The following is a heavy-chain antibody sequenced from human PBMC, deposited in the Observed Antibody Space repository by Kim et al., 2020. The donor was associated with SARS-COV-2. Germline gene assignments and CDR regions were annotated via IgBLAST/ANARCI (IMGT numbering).Heavy chain of an antibody. CDR1: GFTFKNYE. CDR3: ARRGYDYYGVDV. D-gene: IGHD3-10*01. Sequence: GGSLRLSCAASGFTFKNYEMMWVRQAQGRVLEWISFISSRAGSIYYADSVKGRFIISRENDNDFLYLQMNSLRAEDTGVYYGARRGYDYYGVDVWGKGTTVTVSS. J-gene: IGHJ6*04. V-gene: IGHV3-48*03. CDR2: ISSRAGSI.